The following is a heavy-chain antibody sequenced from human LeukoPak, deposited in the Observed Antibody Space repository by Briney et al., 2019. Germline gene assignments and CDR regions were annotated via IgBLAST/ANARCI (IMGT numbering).Heavy chain of an antibody. J-gene: IGHJ6*03. CDR2: IIPIFGTA. CDR1: GGTFSSYA. Sequence: GASVKVSCKASGGTFSSYAISWVRQAPGQGLEWMGGIIPIFGTANYAQKFQGRVTITADESTSTAYMELSSLRSDDTAVYYCAREAYDSGSFRTDYYYMDVWGKGTTVTISS. D-gene: IGHD3-10*01. V-gene: IGHV1-69*13. CDR3: AREAYDSGSFRTDYYYMDV.